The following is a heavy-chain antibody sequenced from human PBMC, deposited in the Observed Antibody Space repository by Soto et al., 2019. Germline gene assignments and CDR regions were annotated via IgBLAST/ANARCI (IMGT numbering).Heavy chain of an antibody. CDR3: ARVRYDRSGVDH. CDR1: GDSISRSHW. J-gene: IGHJ4*02. D-gene: IGHD3-22*01. CDR2: ISHSGIT. Sequence: QVQLQESGPGLVRPSGALSVTCAVSGDSISRSHWWRWVRQSPGKGLEWIGEISHSGITNYNPSLKSRVTISGDKSKTQLSLKLTSVTAADTAVYYCARVRYDRSGVDHWGQGTLVSVSS. V-gene: IGHV4-4*02.